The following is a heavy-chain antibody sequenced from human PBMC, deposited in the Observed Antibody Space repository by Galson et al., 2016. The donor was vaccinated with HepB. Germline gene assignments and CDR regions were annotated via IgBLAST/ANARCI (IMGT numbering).Heavy chain of an antibody. CDR2: MYPRGDT. Sequence: SLRLSCAASGFLVSSSFMSWVRQTPGTGLEWVTVMYPRGDTHYSDFVRGRFTISRDNSKNSLYLQMNSLRAEDTAIYFCARTPGYSGTWYDAFDIWGPGTIVTVSS. J-gene: IGHJ3*02. V-gene: IGHV3-53*01. CDR1: GFLVSSSF. D-gene: IGHD6-13*01. CDR3: ARTPGYSGTWYDAFDI.